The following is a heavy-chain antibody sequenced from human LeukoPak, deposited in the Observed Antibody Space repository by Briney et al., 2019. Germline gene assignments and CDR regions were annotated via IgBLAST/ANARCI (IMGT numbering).Heavy chain of an antibody. CDR1: GFTFNDYY. CDR2: INIGGTNT. J-gene: IGHJ5*02. CDR3: ATDGAGFDT. Sequence: GGSLRLSCAASGFTFNDYYMSWIRQAPGRGLEWLSYINIGGTNTHYADSVKGRFTISRDNAKKSLYLEMNNLRAEDTAVYYCATDGAGFDTWGQGVLVTVSS. V-gene: IGHV3-11*01.